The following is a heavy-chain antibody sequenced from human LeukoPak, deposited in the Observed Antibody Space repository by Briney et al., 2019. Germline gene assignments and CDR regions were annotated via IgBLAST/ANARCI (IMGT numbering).Heavy chain of an antibody. CDR3: AKGGAAVDY. CDR2: ISGSGGST. CDR1: GFTVSSSY. D-gene: IGHD6-13*01. J-gene: IGHJ4*02. V-gene: IGHV3-23*01. Sequence: GGSLRLSCAASGFTVSSSYRSWVRQAPGKGLEWVSAISGSGGSTYYADSVKGRFTISRDNSKNTLYLQMNSLRAEDTAVYYCAKGGAAVDYWGQGTLVTVSS.